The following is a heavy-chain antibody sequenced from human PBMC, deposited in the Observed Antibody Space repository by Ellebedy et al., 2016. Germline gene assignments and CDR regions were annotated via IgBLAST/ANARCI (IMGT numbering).Heavy chain of an antibody. CDR2: ISGSGGST. CDR3: AKERRIQPYYFDY. V-gene: IGHV3-23*01. D-gene: IGHD5-18*01. J-gene: IGHJ4*02. Sequence: GESLKISXAASGFTFSTYAMSWVRQAPGKGLEWVSGISGSGGSTYYADSVKGRFTISRDNSKNTLYLQMNSLRAEDTAVYYCAKERRIQPYYFDYWGQGTLVTVSS. CDR1: GFTFSTYA.